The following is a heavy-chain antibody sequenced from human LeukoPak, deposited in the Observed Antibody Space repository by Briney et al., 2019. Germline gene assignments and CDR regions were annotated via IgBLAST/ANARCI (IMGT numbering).Heavy chain of an antibody. D-gene: IGHD2-15*01. V-gene: IGHV3-7*01. Sequence: PGGSLRLSCVASGFPFSSYWMTWVRQAPGKGLEWVANIKQDGSKKSYVDSVKGRFTISRDNAKNSLYLQMNSLRAEDTAVYYCARPTLYCSGGSCSDYWGQGTLVTVSS. J-gene: IGHJ4*02. CDR1: GFPFSSYW. CDR2: IKQDGSKK. CDR3: ARPTLYCSGGSCSDY.